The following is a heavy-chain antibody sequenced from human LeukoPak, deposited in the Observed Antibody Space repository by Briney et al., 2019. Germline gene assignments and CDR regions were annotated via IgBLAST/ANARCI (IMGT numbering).Heavy chain of an antibody. CDR3: ANGYSYGRFDY. J-gene: IGHJ4*02. CDR1: GGSISSYY. CDR2: IYTSGST. V-gene: IGHV4-4*07. D-gene: IGHD5-18*01. Sequence: SETLSLTCIVSGGSISSYYWSWIRQPAGKGLEWIGRIYTSGSTNYNPSLKSRATMSVDTSKNQFSLKLSSVTAADTAVYYCANGYSYGRFDYWGQGTLVTVSS.